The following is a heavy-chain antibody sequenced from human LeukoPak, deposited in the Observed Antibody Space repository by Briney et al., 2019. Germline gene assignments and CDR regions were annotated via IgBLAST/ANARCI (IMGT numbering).Heavy chain of an antibody. V-gene: IGHV4-4*09. J-gene: IGHJ3*01. Sequence: SETLSLTCTVSGDSFSAFYWSWLRQPPGKELKCIGYSHTSGSTGYNPSLESRFSISIDTSNNQLSLRVTSVTAADTAVYYCAKHTRYGHYNPNDVWGQGTMVTVSA. D-gene: IGHD4-17*01. CDR3: AKHTRYGHYNPNDV. CDR1: GDSFSAFY. CDR2: SHTSGST.